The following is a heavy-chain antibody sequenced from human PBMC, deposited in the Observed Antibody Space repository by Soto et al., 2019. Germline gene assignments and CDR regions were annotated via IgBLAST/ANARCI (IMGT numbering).Heavy chain of an antibody. CDR1: GFTFSSYG. V-gene: IGHV3-30*18. Sequence: QVQLVESGGGVVQPGRSLRLSCAASGFTFSSYGMHWVRQAPGKGLEWVAVISYDGSNKYYADPVKGRFTISRDNSNNTLYRQMIVWRVEYMALYYVSKVGGRSSGTTIRVIVFPRSYYGMDVWGQGPTDTVSS. J-gene: IGHJ6*02. CDR2: ISYDGSNK. D-gene: IGHD3-10*01. CDR3: SKVGGRSSGTTIRVIVFPRSYYGMDV.